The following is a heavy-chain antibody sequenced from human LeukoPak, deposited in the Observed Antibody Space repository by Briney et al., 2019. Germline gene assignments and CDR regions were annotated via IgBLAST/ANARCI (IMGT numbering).Heavy chain of an antibody. D-gene: IGHD3-3*01. V-gene: IGHV3-23*01. CDR3: AKPFYDFWSGYFDY. CDR2: ISGSGGST. Sequence: GGSLRLSCAASGFTFGSYAMSWVRQAPGKGLEWVSAISGSGGSTYYADSVKGRFTISRDNSKNTLYLQMNSLRAEDTAVYYCAKPFYDFWSGYFDYWGQGTLVTVSS. J-gene: IGHJ4*02. CDR1: GFTFGSYA.